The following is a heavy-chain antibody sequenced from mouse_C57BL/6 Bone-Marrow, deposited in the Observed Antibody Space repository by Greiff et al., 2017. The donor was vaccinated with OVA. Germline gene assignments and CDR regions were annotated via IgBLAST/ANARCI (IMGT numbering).Heavy chain of an antibody. Sequence: QVQLQQPGAELVKPGASVKLSCKASGYTFTSYWMHWVKQRPGQGLEWIGMIHPNSGSTNYNEKFKSKATLTVDKSSSTAYMQLSSLTSEDSAVYYCARQNSSYETYWGQGTLVTVSA. CDR2: IHPNSGST. CDR1: GYTFTSYW. D-gene: IGHD1-1*01. J-gene: IGHJ3*01. CDR3: ARQNSSYETY. V-gene: IGHV1-64*01.